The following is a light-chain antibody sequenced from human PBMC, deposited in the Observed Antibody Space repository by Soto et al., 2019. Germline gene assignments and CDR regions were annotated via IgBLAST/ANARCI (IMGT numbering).Light chain of an antibody. J-gene: IGKJ2*01. CDR1: QSVLYISNTNNY. CDR2: WAS. V-gene: IGKV4-1*01. Sequence: DIVMTQSPDSLAVSLGERATINCKSSQSVLYISNTNNYLSWYQLKPGQPPKLLTYWASTRASGVPDRFSGSGSGTDFTLTISNLQAEDVSIYYCQQYYSPPYTFGQGTKLDIK. CDR3: QQYYSPPYT.